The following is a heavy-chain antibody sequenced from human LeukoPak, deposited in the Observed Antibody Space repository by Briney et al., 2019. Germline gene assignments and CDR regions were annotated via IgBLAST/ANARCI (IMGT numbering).Heavy chain of an antibody. J-gene: IGHJ4*02. D-gene: IGHD2/OR15-2a*01. CDR2: IKQDGSER. V-gene: IGHV3-7*01. Sequence: GGSLRLSCGASGFIFSRHWMSWVRQAPGKGPEWVANIKQDGSERYYVGSVKGRFTISRDNAKNLLYLQVNSLRAEDTALYYCARDGGHSTDFDYWGQGTLVTVSS. CDR1: GFIFSRHW. CDR3: ARDGGHSTDFDY.